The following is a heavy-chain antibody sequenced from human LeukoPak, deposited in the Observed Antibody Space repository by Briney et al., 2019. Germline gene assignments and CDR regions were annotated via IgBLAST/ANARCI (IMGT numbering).Heavy chain of an antibody. CDR2: ISSSSDYI. Sequence: GGSLRLSCAASGFTFSSYSLNWVRQAPGKGLKWVSSISSSSDYIYYADSVKGRFTISRDNARNTVYLHMRAEDTAVFYCARADQGPLDYWGQGTLVTVSS. CDR3: ARADQGPLDY. J-gene: IGHJ4*02. D-gene: IGHD2-2*01. V-gene: IGHV3-21*01. CDR1: GFTFSSYS.